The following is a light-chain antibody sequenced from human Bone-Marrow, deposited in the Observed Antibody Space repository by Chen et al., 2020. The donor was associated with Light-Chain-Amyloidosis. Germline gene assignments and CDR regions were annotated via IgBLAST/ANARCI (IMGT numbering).Light chain of an antibody. CDR3: QQANNFPLT. CDR1: QSINNY. J-gene: IGKJ4*01. Sequence: DVQMTQSPSSVSAFVGDRVTITCRASQSINNYLVWYQQRPGNAPKLLIYTASTLQSGVPSRFSGSGSGTDFTLTISSLQPEHVATYYCQQANNFPLTFGGGTKVEIK. CDR2: TAS. V-gene: IGKV1-12*01.